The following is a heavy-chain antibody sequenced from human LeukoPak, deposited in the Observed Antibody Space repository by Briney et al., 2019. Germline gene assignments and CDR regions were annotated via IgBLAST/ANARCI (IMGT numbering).Heavy chain of an antibody. V-gene: IGHV1-18*01. CDR1: GYTFTSYG. D-gene: IGHD6-19*01. J-gene: IGHJ4*02. CDR2: ISAYNGNT. Sequence: ASVKVSCKASGYTFTSYGISWVRQAPGQGLEWMGWISAYNGNTNYAQKLQGRVTMTTDTSTSTAYMELRSLRSDDTAVYYCARAAPTPDSSGWFPPDGWGQGTLVTVSS. CDR3: ARAAPTPDSSGWFPPDG.